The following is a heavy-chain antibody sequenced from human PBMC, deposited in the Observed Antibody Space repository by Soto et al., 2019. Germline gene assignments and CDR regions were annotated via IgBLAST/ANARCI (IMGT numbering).Heavy chain of an antibody. V-gene: IGHV3-7*03. Sequence: EVQLVESGGGLVQPGGSLRLSCAASGFTFSSYWMSWVRQAPGKGLGWVANIKQDGSEKYYVDSVKGRFTISRDNAKNSLYPQMNSLRAEDTAVYYFARDIAPGYYDSSGYPLDYWCQGTLVTVSS. D-gene: IGHD3-22*01. CDR2: IKQDGSEK. CDR3: ARDIAPGYYDSSGYPLDY. J-gene: IGHJ4*02. CDR1: GFTFSSYW.